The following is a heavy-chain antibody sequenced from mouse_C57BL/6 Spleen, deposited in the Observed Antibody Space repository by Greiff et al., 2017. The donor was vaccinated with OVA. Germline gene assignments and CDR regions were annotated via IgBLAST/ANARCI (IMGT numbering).Heavy chain of an antibody. J-gene: IGHJ1*03. CDR2: ISNLAYSI. CDR3: ARQDGSSHWYFDV. Sequence: EVMLVESGGGLVQPGGSLKLSCAASGFTFSDYGMAWVRQAPRKGPEWVAFISNLAYSIYYADTVTGRFTISRENAKNTLYLEMSSLRSEDTAMDYCARQDGSSHWYFDVWGTGTTVTVSS. CDR1: GFTFSDYG. D-gene: IGHD1-1*01. V-gene: IGHV5-15*01.